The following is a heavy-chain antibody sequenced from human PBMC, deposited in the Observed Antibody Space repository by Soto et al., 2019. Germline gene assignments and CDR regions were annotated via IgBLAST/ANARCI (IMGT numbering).Heavy chain of an antibody. J-gene: IGHJ4*02. CDR3: ARDRYGDYSFDY. V-gene: IGHV3-48*02. D-gene: IGHD4-17*01. CDR2: ISSASSTI. CDR1: GFTFTNYG. Sequence: PGGSLRLSCISSGFTFTNYGMNWVRQAPGKGPEWVSYISSASSTIYYADSVKGRFTISRDNAKNSLYLQMHSLRDEDAAVYYCARDRYGDYSFDYWGQGTLVTVS.